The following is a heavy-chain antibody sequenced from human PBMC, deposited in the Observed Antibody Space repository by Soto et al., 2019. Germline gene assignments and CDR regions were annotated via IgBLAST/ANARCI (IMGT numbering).Heavy chain of an antibody. V-gene: IGHV1-3*01. Sequence: ASVKVSCKASGYTFTTYAMHWVRQAPGQRLEWMGWINAGNGKTKYSQKFQGRVTITRDTSATTAYMELSSLRSEDTAVYYCARAGADSSTTSCYMIDYWGQGTLVTVSS. CDR1: GYTFTTYA. J-gene: IGHJ4*02. CDR2: INAGNGKT. D-gene: IGHD2-2*01. CDR3: ARAGADSSTTSCYMIDY.